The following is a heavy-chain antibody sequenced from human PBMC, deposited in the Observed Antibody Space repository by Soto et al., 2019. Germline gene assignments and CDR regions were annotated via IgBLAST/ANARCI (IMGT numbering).Heavy chain of an antibody. CDR3: ARAHGRDIRLYYYYYYGMDV. D-gene: IGHD1-26*01. V-gene: IGHV3-48*02. CDR1: GFTFSSYS. CDR2: ISSSSSTI. Sequence: PGGSLRLSCAASGFTFSSYSMNWVRQAPGKGLEWVSYISSSSSTIYYADSVKGRFTISRDNAKNSLYLQMNSLRDEDTAVYYCARAHGRDIRLYYYYYYGMDVWGQGTTVTVSS. J-gene: IGHJ6*02.